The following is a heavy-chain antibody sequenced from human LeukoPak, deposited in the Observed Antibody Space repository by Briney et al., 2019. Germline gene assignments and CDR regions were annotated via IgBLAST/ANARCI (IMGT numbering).Heavy chain of an antibody. CDR2: LKPDGSEM. D-gene: IGHD2-21*02. CDR3: ARGPMTSDV. CDR1: GCTFKRYW. Sequence: PGGSLRLSCAASGCTFKRYWMSWLRQVPGKGLEWVANLKPDGSEMYYVDSVKGRFTISRDNAKNSLYLQMHSLRAEDTAVYYCARGPMTSDVWGQGTTVTVSS. V-gene: IGHV3-7*05. J-gene: IGHJ6*02.